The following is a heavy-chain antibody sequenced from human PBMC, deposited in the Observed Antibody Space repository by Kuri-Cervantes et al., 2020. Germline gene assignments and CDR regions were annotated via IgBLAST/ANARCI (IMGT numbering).Heavy chain of an antibody. CDR1: GFTFDDYA. V-gene: IGHV3-23*01. Sequence: GESLKISCAASGFTFDDYAMHWVRQAPGKGLEWVSRIGASDGIAKYIDSVRGRFTISRDNSKNTLYLQMNSLRAEDTAVYYCAKVLAQQYQWLGYFDYWGQGTLVTVSS. CDR2: IGASDGIA. J-gene: IGHJ4*02. CDR3: AKVLAQQYQWLGYFDY. D-gene: IGHD6-19*01.